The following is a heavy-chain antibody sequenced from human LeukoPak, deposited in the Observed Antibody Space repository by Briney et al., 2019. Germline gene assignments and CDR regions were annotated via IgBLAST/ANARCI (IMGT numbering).Heavy chain of an antibody. V-gene: IGHV3-48*04. CDR3: ARDPGAYSSSPIDY. Sequence: GGSLRLSCAASGFTFSTYSMSWVRQAPGKGLEWISHISAASRGIYYADSVKGRFTISRDNARNSLYLRMNGLRAEDTAVYYCARDPGAYSSSPIDYWGQGTLVTVSS. J-gene: IGHJ4*02. D-gene: IGHD6-6*01. CDR1: GFTFSTYS. CDR2: ISAASRGI.